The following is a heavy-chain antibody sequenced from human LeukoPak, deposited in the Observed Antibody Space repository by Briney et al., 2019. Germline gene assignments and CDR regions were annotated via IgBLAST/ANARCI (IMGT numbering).Heavy chain of an antibody. V-gene: IGHV3-23*01. CDR2: ISGSVGST. D-gene: IGHD3-16*01. CDR1: GFTFGSYG. Sequence: GGSLRLSCAASGFTFGSYGMHWVRQAPGKGLKWVSAISGSVGSTYYADSVKGRFTISRDNSKNTLYLQMNSLRAEDTAVYYCAKGRRYVPFGDAFDIWGQGTMVTVSS. CDR3: AKGRRYVPFGDAFDI. J-gene: IGHJ3*02.